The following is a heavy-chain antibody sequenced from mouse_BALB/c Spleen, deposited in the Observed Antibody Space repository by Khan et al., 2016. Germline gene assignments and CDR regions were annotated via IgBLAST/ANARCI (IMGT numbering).Heavy chain of an antibody. CDR2: IAPGSGST. J-gene: IGHJ4*01. V-gene: IGHV1S41*01. D-gene: IGHD1-1*01. CDR3: ARLYGSLYAMDY. CDR1: GYTFTSYW. Sequence: DLVKPGASVKLSCKASGYTFTSYWINWIKQRPGQGLEWIGRIAPGSGSTYYNEMFKGKATLTVDTPSSTAYIQLSSLSSEDSAVYFCARLYGSLYAMDYWGQGTSVTVSS.